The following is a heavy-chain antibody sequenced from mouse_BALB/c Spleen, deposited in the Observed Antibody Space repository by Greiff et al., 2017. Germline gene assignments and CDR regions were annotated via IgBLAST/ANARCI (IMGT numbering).Heavy chain of an antibody. CDR3: ARRGPYGNPTGWFAY. J-gene: IGHJ3*01. V-gene: IGHV3-8*02. D-gene: IGHD2-1*01. Sequence: VQLKESGPSLVKPSQTLSLTCSVTGDSITSGYWNWIRKFPGNKLEYMGYISYSGSTYYNPSLKSRISITRDTSKNQYYLQLNSVTTEDTATYYCARRGPYGNPTGWFAYWGQGTLVTVSA. CDR2: ISYSGST. CDR1: GDSITSGY.